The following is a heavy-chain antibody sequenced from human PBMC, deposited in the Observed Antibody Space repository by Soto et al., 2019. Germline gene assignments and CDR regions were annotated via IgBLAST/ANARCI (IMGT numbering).Heavy chain of an antibody. D-gene: IGHD3-10*01. CDR3: AKDMGPQGSGSGRSRFDY. CDR1: GFGFDDYA. J-gene: IGHJ4*02. CDR2: ITWNSFII. Sequence: EVQLVESGGGLVQPGRSLRLPCAASGFGFDDYAMYWFRQAPGKGLEWVSGITWNSFIIGYADSVKGRLTISRDNAKNSLYLQMNSLRVDDTALYYCAKDMGPQGSGSGRSRFDYWCQGTLVTVSS. V-gene: IGHV3-9*01.